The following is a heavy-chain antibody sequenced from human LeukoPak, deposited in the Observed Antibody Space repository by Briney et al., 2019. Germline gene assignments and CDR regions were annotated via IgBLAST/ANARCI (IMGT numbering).Heavy chain of an antibody. D-gene: IGHD6-13*01. V-gene: IGHV1-8*01. Sequence: ASVKVSCKASGYTFTSYDINWVRQATGQGLEWTGWMNPNSGNTGYAQKFQGRVTMTRNTSISTAYMELSSLRSEDTAVYYCARDRGSSWTHYYYYGMDVWGQGTTVTVSS. CDR1: GYTFTSYD. CDR3: ARDRGSSWTHYYYYGMDV. J-gene: IGHJ6*02. CDR2: MNPNSGNT.